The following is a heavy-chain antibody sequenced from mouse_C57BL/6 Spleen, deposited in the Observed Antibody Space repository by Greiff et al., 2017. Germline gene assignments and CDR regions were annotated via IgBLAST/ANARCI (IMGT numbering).Heavy chain of an antibody. Sequence: QAQLQQSGAELVKPGASVKISCKASGYAFSSYWMNWVKQRPGKGLEWIGQIYPGDGDTNYNGKFKGKATLTADKSSSTAYMQLSSLTSEDSAVYFCARSLLRQYYVDDWGQGTTLTVSS. J-gene: IGHJ2*01. V-gene: IGHV1-80*01. CDR2: IYPGDGDT. CDR3: ARSLLRQYYVDD. CDR1: GYAFSSYW. D-gene: IGHD1-2*01.